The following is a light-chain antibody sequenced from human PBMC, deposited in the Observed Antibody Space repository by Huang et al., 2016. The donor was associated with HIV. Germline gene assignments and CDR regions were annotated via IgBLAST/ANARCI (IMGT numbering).Light chain of an antibody. Sequence: EVVLTQSPGTLSLSPGDRATLSCRASQIVSSSYLAWYQQKPGQAPRLLIYGASSRATGIPDRCSGSGSGTAFTLTISSLEPEDFAVYYCQQYGSSFTFGPGTKVDI. CDR2: GAS. CDR3: QQYGSSFT. J-gene: IGKJ3*01. V-gene: IGKV3-20*01. CDR1: QIVSSSY.